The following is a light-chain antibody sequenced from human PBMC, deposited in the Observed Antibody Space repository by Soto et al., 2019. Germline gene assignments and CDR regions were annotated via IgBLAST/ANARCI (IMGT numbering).Light chain of an antibody. J-gene: IGLJ3*02. CDR3: SLFYGGGFV. V-gene: IGLV7-46*02. CDR2: DTT. Sequence: QAVVTQEPSLTVSPGGTVTLTCGSSTGAVTSGHYPYWFQQKPGQAPRTLISDTTNKHSWTPARFSGSLLVGQAALTLLSVQSEDEADYYCSLFYGGGFVFGGGTKHTVL. CDR1: TGAVTSGHY.